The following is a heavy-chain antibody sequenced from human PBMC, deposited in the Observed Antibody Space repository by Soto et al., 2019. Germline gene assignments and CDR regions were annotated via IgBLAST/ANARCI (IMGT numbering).Heavy chain of an antibody. D-gene: IGHD3-10*01. Sequence: QLQLQESGPGLVKPSETLSLTCTVSGGSISSSSYYWGWIRQPPGKGPEWIRSIYHSGSTYYNPSFRSRVALSVDTARNQCSLKLNSVIAADTAVYFCAESGSYHIHGLGVWGQGTTVTVSS. CDR2: IYHSGST. CDR3: AESGSYHIHGLGV. J-gene: IGHJ6*02. V-gene: IGHV4-39*01. CDR1: GGSISSSSYY.